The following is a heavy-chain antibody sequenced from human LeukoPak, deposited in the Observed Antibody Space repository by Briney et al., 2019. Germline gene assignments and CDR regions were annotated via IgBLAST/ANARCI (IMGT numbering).Heavy chain of an antibody. J-gene: IGHJ5*02. V-gene: IGHV4-59*08. CDR3: ARHVAAVGTGYSWLDP. D-gene: IGHD6-13*01. CDR2: IYYSGSS. Sequence: SETLSLICTVSGGSISSYYWSWIRQPPGKGLEWIGHIYYSGSSNYNPSLKSRVTISVDTSKNQFSLKLSSVTAADTAVYYCARHVAAVGTGYSWLDPWGQGTLVTVSS. CDR1: GGSISSYY.